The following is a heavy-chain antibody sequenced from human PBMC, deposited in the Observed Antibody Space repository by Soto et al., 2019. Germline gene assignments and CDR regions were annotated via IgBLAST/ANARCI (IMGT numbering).Heavy chain of an antibody. J-gene: IGHJ4*02. CDR2: IYYSGST. Sequence: SETLSLTCTVSGGSISSGGYYWSWIRQHPGKGLEWIGYIYYSGSTYYNPSLKSRVTISVDTSKNQFSLKLSSVTAADTAVYYCARGAGSGRRYVYWGQGTLVTVSS. CDR3: ARGAGSGRRYVY. V-gene: IGHV4-31*03. CDR1: GGSISSGGYY. D-gene: IGHD6-19*01.